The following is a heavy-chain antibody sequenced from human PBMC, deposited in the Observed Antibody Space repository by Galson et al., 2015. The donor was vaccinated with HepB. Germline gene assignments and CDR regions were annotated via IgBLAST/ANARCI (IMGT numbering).Heavy chain of an antibody. CDR2: ISGSNTYT. J-gene: IGHJ3*02. V-gene: IGHV3-11*06. Sequence: SLRLSCAASGFIFSYFYMSWIRQTPGKGLEWVSYISGSNTYTNYADSVRGRFTISRDNAKNSLYLQMTSLRAEDTAGYYCARIFGEFSVHDAFDIWGQGTMVTVSS. D-gene: IGHD3-10*01. CDR1: GFIFSYFY. CDR3: ARIFGEFSVHDAFDI.